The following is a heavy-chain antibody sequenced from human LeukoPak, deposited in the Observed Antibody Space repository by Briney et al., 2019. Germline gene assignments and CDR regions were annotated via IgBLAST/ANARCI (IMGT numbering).Heavy chain of an antibody. CDR1: GYTFTSYG. V-gene: IGHV1-8*02. Sequence: ASVKVSCKASGYTFTSYGINWVRQATGQGLEWMGWMNPNSGNTGYAQKFQGRVTMTRNTSISTAYMELSSLRSEDTAVYYCAREGWAYGELANDYWGQGTLVTVSS. CDR2: MNPNSGNT. CDR3: AREGWAYGELANDY. D-gene: IGHD3-10*01. J-gene: IGHJ4*02.